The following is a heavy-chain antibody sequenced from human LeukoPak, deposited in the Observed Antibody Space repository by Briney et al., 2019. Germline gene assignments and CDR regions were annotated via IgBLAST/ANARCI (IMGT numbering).Heavy chain of an antibody. J-gene: IGHJ4*02. D-gene: IGHD3-10*01. Sequence: GGSLRLSCVASGLTFSGQWMNWVRQAPGQGLEWVANIKHDGSEKYYVDSVQGRFTISREDGKNSLSLQMNSVRAEDTAVYYCARDVSYYSVWGQGTLVTVSS. CDR3: ARDVSYYSV. CDR2: IKHDGSEK. CDR1: GLTFSGQW. V-gene: IGHV3-7*01.